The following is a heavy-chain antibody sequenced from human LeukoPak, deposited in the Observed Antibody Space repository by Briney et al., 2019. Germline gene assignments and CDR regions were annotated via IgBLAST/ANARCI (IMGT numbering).Heavy chain of an antibody. CDR3: ASAAYCGGDCYLGYFQH. D-gene: IGHD2-21*02. CDR2: IYYSGST. J-gene: IGHJ1*01. V-gene: IGHV4-59*01. Sequence: PSETLSLTCTVSGGSISSYYWSWIRQPPGKGLEWIGYIYYSGSTNYNPSLKSRVTISVDTSKNQFSLKLSPVTAADTAVYYCASAAYCGGDCYLGYFQHWGQGTLVTVSS. CDR1: GGSISSYY.